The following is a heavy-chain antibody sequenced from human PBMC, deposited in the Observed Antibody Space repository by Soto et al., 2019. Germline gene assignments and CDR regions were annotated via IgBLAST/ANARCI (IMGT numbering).Heavy chain of an antibody. CDR1: GFSFNTHA. CDR3: GKIIATSDTAY. V-gene: IGHV3-23*01. J-gene: IGHJ4*02. Sequence: GGSLRLSCVGSGFSFNTHAMNWVRQAPGKGLEWVSAISGNGGAAFYADAVKGRFTISRDNSKNTLYLQLNSLRAEDTAVYYCGKIIATSDTAYWGQGSLVTVSS. CDR2: ISGNGGAA. D-gene: IGHD6-13*01.